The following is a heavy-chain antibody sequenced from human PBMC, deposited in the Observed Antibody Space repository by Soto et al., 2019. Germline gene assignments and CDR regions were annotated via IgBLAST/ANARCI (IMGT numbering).Heavy chain of an antibody. CDR3: ARESEDLTSNFDY. Sequence: GGSLRLSCAASGFTFTRYSMNWVRQAPGKGLEWVSSISSTTNYIYYGDSMKGRFTISRDNAKNSLYLEMNSLRAEDTAVYHCARESEDLTSNFDYWGQGTLVTVSS. V-gene: IGHV3-21*06. CDR1: GFTFTRYS. CDR2: ISSTTNYI. J-gene: IGHJ4*02.